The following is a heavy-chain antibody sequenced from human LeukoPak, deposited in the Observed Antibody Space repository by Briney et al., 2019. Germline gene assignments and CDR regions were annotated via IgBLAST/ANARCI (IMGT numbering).Heavy chain of an antibody. D-gene: IGHD2-2*01. CDR2: IYHSGST. V-gene: IGHV4-30-2*01. J-gene: IGHJ4*02. CDR3: ARVMESSSTNLGGLDY. CDR1: GGSISSVGYA. Sequence: SHTLSLTCAVSGGSISSVGYAWSWIRQPPGKGLEWIGYIYHSGSTYYNPSLKSRVTISVDRSKNQFSLKLSSVTAADTAVYYCARVMESSSTNLGGLDYWGQGTLVTVSS.